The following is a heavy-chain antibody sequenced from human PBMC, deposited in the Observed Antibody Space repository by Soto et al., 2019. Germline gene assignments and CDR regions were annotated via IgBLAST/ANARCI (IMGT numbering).Heavy chain of an antibody. V-gene: IGHV4-39*01. J-gene: IGHJ6*02. CDR3: ARHGGYFDWLLQNGPYYYGMDV. CDR2: IYYSGST. CDR1: GGSISSSSYY. Sequence: ETLSLTCTVSGGSISSSSYYWGWIRQPPGKGLEWIGSIYYSGSTYYNPSLKSRVTISVDTSKNQFSLKLSSVTAADTAVYYCARHGGYFDWLLQNGPYYYGMDVWGQGTTVTVSS. D-gene: IGHD3-9*01.